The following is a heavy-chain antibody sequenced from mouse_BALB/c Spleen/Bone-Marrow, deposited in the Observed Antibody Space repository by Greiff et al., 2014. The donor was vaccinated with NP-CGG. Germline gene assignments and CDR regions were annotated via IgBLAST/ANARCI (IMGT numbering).Heavy chain of an antibody. D-gene: IGHD2-1*01. CDR1: GFTFTSYW. CDR3: ARDGNYRYAMDY. CDR2: INPSNGRT. Sequence: VQLQQSGDELVKPGASVKLSCMASGFTFTSYWIHWVKQRPGQGPKWIGEINPSNGRTNYNEKFKSKATLTEDKSSSTAYMQLSSLTSEDSAVYYCARDGNYRYAMDYWGQGTSVTVSS. V-gene: IGHV1S81*02. J-gene: IGHJ4*01.